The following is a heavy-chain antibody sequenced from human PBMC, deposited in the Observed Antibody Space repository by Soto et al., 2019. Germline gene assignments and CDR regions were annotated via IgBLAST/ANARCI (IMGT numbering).Heavy chain of an antibody. CDR3: ARSEATVLDY. D-gene: IGHD4-17*01. CDR2: IYYCGST. CDR1: RGSINSHY. V-gene: IGHV4-59*11. Sequence: PSETLSLTCTVSRGSINSHYWSWIRQSPGKGLEYIGYIYYCGSTNYNPSPKSRLTISVDTSKNHFSLKLSSVTAADTAVYYVARSEATVLDYWGQGTLVTVSS. J-gene: IGHJ4*02.